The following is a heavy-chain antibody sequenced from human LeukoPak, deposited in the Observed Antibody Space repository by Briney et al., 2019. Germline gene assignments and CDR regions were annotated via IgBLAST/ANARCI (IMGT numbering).Heavy chain of an antibody. Sequence: GGSLRLSCAASGFTFDDYAMHWVRQAPGKGLEWVSLISWDGGSTYYAASVKGRFTISRDNSKNSLYLQMNSPRAEDTALYYCAKGEIVGANGGAFDIWGQGTMVTVSS. CDR1: GFTFDDYA. CDR2: ISWDGGST. J-gene: IGHJ3*02. V-gene: IGHV3-43D*03. CDR3: AKGEIVGANGGAFDI. D-gene: IGHD1-26*01.